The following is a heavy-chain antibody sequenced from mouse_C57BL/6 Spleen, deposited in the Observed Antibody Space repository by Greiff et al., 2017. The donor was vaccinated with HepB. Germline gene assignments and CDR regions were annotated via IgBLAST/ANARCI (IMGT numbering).Heavy chain of an antibody. Sequence: VKLQQPGAELVKPGASVKLSCKASGYTFTSYWMQWVKQRPGQGLEWIGEIDPSDSYTNYNQKFKGKATLTVDTSSSTAYMQLSSLTSEDSAVYYCARFYGSSQYYFDYWGQGTTLTVSS. CDR1: GYTFTSYW. V-gene: IGHV1-50*01. D-gene: IGHD1-1*01. CDR3: ARFYGSSQYYFDY. J-gene: IGHJ2*01. CDR2: IDPSDSYT.